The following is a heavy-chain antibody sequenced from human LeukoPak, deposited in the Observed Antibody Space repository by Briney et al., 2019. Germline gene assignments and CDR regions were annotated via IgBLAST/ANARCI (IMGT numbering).Heavy chain of an antibody. D-gene: IGHD3-9*01. CDR1: GYTFTSYA. CDR3: ARVFDPRSRPFRYFDWLGFDP. V-gene: IGHV7-4-1*02. J-gene: IGHJ5*02. CDR2: INTNTGNP. Sequence: GASVKVSCKASGYTFTSYAMNWVRQAPGQGLEWMGWINTNTGNPTYAQGFTGRFVFSLDTSVSTAYLQISSLKAEDTAVYYCARVFDPRSRPFRYFDWLGFDPWGQGTLVTVSS.